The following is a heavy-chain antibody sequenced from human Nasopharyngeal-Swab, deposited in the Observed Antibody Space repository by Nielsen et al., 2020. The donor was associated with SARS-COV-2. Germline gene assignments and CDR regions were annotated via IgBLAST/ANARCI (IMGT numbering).Heavy chain of an antibody. Sequence: WIRQPLGKGLEWIGYIYYSGSTNYNPSLKSRVTISVDTSKNQFSLKLSSVTAADTAVYYCARDRAWDSSGWDYYYGMDVWGQGTTVTVSS. CDR2: IYYSGST. V-gene: IGHV4-59*01. D-gene: IGHD6-19*01. CDR3: ARDRAWDSSGWDYYYGMDV. J-gene: IGHJ6*02.